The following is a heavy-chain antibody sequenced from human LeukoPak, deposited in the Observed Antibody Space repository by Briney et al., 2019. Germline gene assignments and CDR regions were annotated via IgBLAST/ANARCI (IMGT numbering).Heavy chain of an antibody. V-gene: IGHV4-30-2*05. CDR3: ARDISSGLHHGYFDY. D-gene: IGHD3-22*01. Sequence: SQTLSLTCTVSGGSISSGGYYWSWIRQPPGKGLEWIGYIYHSGSTYYNPSLKSRVTISVDTSKNQFSLKLSSVTAADTAVYYCARDISSGLHHGYFDYWGQGTLVTVSS. CDR2: IYHSGST. CDR1: GGSISSGGYY. J-gene: IGHJ4*02.